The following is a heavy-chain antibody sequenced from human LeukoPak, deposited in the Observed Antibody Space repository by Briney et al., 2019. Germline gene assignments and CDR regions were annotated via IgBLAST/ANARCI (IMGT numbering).Heavy chain of an antibody. V-gene: IGHV3-30*02. J-gene: IGHJ4*02. CDR2: MRYGGSNK. D-gene: IGHD6-13*01. CDR1: GFTLYSYG. CDR3: ARDKEKLELLIAAAGYFDY. Sequence: GVPLTLSCAASGFTLYSYGVHWLPRAPGKGVEGVVFMRYGGSNKLHRDCVKGRFTIYRDNAKNSLYLQMNSLRAEDTAVYYCARDKEKLELLIAAAGYFDYWGQGTLVTVSS.